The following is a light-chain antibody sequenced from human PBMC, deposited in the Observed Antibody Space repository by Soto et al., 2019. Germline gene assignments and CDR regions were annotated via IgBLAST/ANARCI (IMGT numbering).Light chain of an antibody. CDR2: EVT. V-gene: IGLV2-14*01. Sequence: QSVLTQPASVSGSPGQSITISCTGTSSDVGRYNYVSWYQQYPGRAPKLIIYEVTNRPSEVSDRFSGSKSGNVASLTISGLQAAAEADYYCGSYKSTYGRICGTGTKVTVL. CDR3: GSYKSTYGRI. CDR1: SSDVGRYNY. J-gene: IGLJ1*01.